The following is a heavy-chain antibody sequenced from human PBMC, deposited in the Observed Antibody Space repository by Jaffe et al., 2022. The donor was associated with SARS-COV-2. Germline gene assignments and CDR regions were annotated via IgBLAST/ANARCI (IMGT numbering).Heavy chain of an antibody. Sequence: QVQLVQSGAEVKKPGSSVKVSCKASGGTFSSYAISWVRQAPGQGLEWMGGIIPIFGTANYAQKFQGRVTITADESTSTAYMELSSLRSEDTAVYYCARGRAEMATIGYYGMDVWGQGTTVTVSS. CDR3: ARGRAEMATIGYYGMDV. CDR1: GGTFSSYA. CDR2: IIPIFGTA. V-gene: IGHV1-69*01. J-gene: IGHJ6*02. D-gene: IGHD5-12*01.